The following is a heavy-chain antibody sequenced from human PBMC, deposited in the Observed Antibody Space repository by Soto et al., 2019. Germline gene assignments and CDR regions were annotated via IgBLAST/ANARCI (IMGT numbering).Heavy chain of an antibody. Sequence: QLQLQESGPGLVKPSETLSLTCTVSGGSISSSSYYWGWIRQPPGKGLEWIGSIYYSGSTYYNPSLKSRVTISVDTSKNQFSLKLSSVTAADTAVYYCARQAAYYDFWSGYPPDYWGQGTLVTVSS. CDR2: IYYSGST. V-gene: IGHV4-39*01. D-gene: IGHD3-3*01. J-gene: IGHJ4*02. CDR3: ARQAAYYDFWSGYPPDY. CDR1: GGSISSSSYY.